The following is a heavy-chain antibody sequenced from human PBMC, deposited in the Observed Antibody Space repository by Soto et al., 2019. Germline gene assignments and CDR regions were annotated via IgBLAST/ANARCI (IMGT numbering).Heavy chain of an antibody. D-gene: IGHD6-19*01. CDR1: GFTFSVYS. J-gene: IGHJ4*02. CDR2: IPSDTKTI. Sequence: EVQLVESGGDLVQRGGSLSLSCVGSGFTFSVYSMNWFRQAPGKGLEWFSYIPSDTKTIKYPDSVKGRFTISRDNAKNSVYLQMNSLRDEDTAVYYCARSVEGHFDYWGQGTVVTVSS. CDR3: ARSVEGHFDY. V-gene: IGHV3-48*02.